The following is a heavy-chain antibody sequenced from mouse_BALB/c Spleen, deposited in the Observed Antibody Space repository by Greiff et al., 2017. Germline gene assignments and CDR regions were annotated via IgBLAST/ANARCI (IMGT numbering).Heavy chain of an antibody. CDR1: GYTFTSYV. Sequence: VQLKQSGPELVKPGASVKMSCKASGYTFTSYVMHWVKQKPGQGLEWIGYINPYNDGTKYNEKFKGKATLTSDKSSSTAYMELSSLTSEDSAVYYCARNPLYYAMDYWGQGTSVTVSS. CDR3: ARNPLYYAMDY. J-gene: IGHJ4*01. CDR2: INPYNDGT. V-gene: IGHV1-14*01.